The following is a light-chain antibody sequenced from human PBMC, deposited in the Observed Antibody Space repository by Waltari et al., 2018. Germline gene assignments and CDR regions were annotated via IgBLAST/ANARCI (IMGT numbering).Light chain of an antibody. CDR1: QSVGTS. CDR3: QQRSNWPELT. CDR2: DAS. V-gene: IGKV3-11*01. J-gene: IGKJ4*01. Sequence: EIVLTQSPATLSLSPGERATLSCRASQSVGTSLAWYQQKPGQARRLLIYDASNRATGIPARFSCVGSGTDFTVTISRLEPEDFAVYYCQQRSNWPELTFGGGTKVQIK.